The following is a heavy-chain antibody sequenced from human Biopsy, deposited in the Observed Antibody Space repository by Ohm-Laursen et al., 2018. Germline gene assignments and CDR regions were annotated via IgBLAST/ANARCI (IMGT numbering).Heavy chain of an antibody. CDR1: GGTFSNYG. V-gene: IGHV1-69*06. CDR2: NIPILGTG. D-gene: IGHD3-9*01. Sequence: SVKVSCKVPGGTFSNYGVNWVRQAPGQGLEWLGGNIPILGTGNYAQKFQDRVTVAADTSTSTATMELRSLRSDDTAVYYCATKLTGYFHHWGQGTPVIVSS. CDR3: ATKLTGYFHH. J-gene: IGHJ1*01.